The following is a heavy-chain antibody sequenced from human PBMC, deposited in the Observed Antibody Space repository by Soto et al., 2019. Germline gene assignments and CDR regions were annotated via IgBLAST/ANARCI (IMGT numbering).Heavy chain of an antibody. J-gene: IGHJ4*02. Sequence: GGSLRLSCAASGFTFSSYAMHWVRQAPGKGLEWVAVISYDGSNKYYADSVKGRFTISRDNSKNTLYLQMNSLRAEDTAVYYCAREDPDIAARPKLDYWGQGTLVTVSS. CDR3: AREDPDIAARPKLDY. CDR2: ISYDGSNK. CDR1: GFTFSSYA. V-gene: IGHV3-30-3*01. D-gene: IGHD6-6*01.